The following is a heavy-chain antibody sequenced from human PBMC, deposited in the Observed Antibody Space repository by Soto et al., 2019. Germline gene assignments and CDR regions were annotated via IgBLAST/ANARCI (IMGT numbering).Heavy chain of an antibody. CDR1: GGSISSGGYY. V-gene: IGHV4-31*03. J-gene: IGHJ6*02. CDR2: IYYSGST. CDR3: ATVGIAAARGYYYYGMDV. Sequence: SETLSLTCTVSGGSISSGGYYWNWIRQHPWKGLEWIGYIYYSGSTYYNPSLKSRVTISVDTSKNQFSLKLSSVTAADTAVYYCATVGIAAARGYYYYGMDVWGQGXTVTVSS. D-gene: IGHD6-13*01.